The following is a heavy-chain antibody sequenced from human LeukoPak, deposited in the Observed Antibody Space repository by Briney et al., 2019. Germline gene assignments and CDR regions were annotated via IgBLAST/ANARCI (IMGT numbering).Heavy chain of an antibody. Sequence: SGGSLRLSCSASGFTFSSYAMHWVRQAPGKGLEYVSAISSNVGSTYYADSVKGRFTISRDNSKNTLYLQMSSLRAEDTAVYYCVKNDILTGYYQPNSGGIDYWGQGTLVTVSS. J-gene: IGHJ4*02. CDR3: VKNDILTGYYQPNSGGIDY. D-gene: IGHD3-9*01. V-gene: IGHV3-64D*06. CDR1: GFTFSSYA. CDR2: ISSNVGST.